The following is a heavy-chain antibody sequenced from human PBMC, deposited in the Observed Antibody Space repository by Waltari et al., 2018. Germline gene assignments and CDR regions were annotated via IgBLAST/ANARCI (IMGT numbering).Heavy chain of an antibody. J-gene: IGHJ6*03. CDR2: ISSSSSYI. V-gene: IGHV3-21*01. Sequence: EVQLVESGGGLVKPGGSLRLSCAASGFTFSSYSMNWVRQAPGKGLEWVSSISSSSSYIYYADSVKGRYTISRDNAKNSLYLQMNSLRAEDTAVYYCARDIVVVVAAYYYMDVWGKGTTVTVSS. CDR1: GFTFSSYS. CDR3: ARDIVVVVAAYYYMDV. D-gene: IGHD2-15*01.